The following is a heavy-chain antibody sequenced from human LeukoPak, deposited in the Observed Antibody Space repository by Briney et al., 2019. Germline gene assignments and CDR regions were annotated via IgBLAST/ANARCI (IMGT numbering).Heavy chain of an antibody. CDR2: INHSGST. V-gene: IGHV4-34*01. Sequence: PSETLSLTCAVYSGSFSGYYWSWIRQPPGKGLEWIGEINHSGSTNLNPSLKSRVTISLDTSKNQFSLKVSSVTAADTAVYYCARSPCSSTSCYYYGMDVWGQGTTVTVSS. J-gene: IGHJ6*02. CDR3: ARSPCSSTSCYYYGMDV. D-gene: IGHD2-2*01. CDR1: SGSFSGYY.